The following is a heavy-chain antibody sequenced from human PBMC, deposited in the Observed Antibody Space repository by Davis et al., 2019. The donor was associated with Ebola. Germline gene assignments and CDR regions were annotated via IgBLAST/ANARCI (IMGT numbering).Heavy chain of an antibody. D-gene: IGHD2-8*02. J-gene: IGHJ3*02. V-gene: IGHV3-30*18. Sequence: GESLKISCAGSGISFSNYGMFWVRQAPGKVMEWVAVISPDGSDKNYADSGKGRFTISRDNSKNTLDLQMNSLRPEDTAVYYCVKTRSNWWNDALEIWGRGTMVIVSS. CDR1: GISFSNYG. CDR3: VKTRSNWWNDALEI. CDR2: ISPDGSDK.